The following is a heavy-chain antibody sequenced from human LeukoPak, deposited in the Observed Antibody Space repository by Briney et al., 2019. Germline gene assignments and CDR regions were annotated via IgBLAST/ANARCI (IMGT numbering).Heavy chain of an antibody. V-gene: IGHV3-9*01. Sequence: GGSLRLSCAASGFTFDDYAMHWVRQGPGKGLEWVSGISWNSGSIGYADSVKGRFTISRDNAKNSLHLQMNSLRAEDTALYYCTKDMAGTTGAFDIWGQGTMVTVSS. CDR3: TKDMAGTTGAFDI. CDR1: GFTFDDYA. J-gene: IGHJ3*02. D-gene: IGHD1-14*01. CDR2: ISWNSGSI.